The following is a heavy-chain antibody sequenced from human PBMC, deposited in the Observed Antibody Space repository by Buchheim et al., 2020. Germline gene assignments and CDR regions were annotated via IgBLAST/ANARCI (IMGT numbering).Heavy chain of an antibody. CDR3: AKEYYYDSSGYYYAPGPYYYYGMDV. V-gene: IGHV3-30*18. CDR2: ISYDGSNK. CDR1: GFTFSSYG. D-gene: IGHD3-22*01. Sequence: VQVVESGGGVVQPGRSLRLSCAASGFTFSSYGMHWVRQAPGKGLEWVAVISYDGSNKYYADSVKGRFTISRDNSKNTLYLQMNSLRAEDTAVYYCAKEYYYDSSGYYYAPGPYYYYGMDVWGQGTT. J-gene: IGHJ6*02.